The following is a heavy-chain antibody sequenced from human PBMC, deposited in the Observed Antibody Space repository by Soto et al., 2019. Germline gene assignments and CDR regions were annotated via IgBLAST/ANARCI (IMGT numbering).Heavy chain of an antibody. V-gene: IGHV1-18*01. CDR1: GYIFSSFY. D-gene: IGHD3-3*02. CDR2: TSGYGGNS. Sequence: ASVKVSCKASGYIFSSFYINWVRQAPGQGLEWMGWTSGYGGNSKYAQKFQGRVTMTTDTSTNTGYMEMRSLTPDDTAVYYCARDIFGHVDAFDLWGQGTMVTVSS. CDR3: ARDIFGHVDAFDL. J-gene: IGHJ3*01.